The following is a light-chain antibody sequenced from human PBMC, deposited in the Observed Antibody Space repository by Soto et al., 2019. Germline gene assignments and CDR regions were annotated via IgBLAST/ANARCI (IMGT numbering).Light chain of an antibody. CDR3: QQYNTPMYT. CDR1: QSISSW. Sequence: DIQMTQSPSTLSASVGDRVTITCRASQSISSWLAWYQQKPGKAPKLLIYKASSLESGVPSRFSGSGSGTEFTLTISSPQPDDFATYYCQQYNTPMYTFGQGTKLEIK. V-gene: IGKV1-5*03. CDR2: KAS. J-gene: IGKJ2*01.